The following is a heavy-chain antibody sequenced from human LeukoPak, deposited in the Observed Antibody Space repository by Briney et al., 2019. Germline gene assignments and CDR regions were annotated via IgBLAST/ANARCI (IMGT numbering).Heavy chain of an antibody. J-gene: IGHJ4*02. CDR1: GYTSANYG. CDR3: ARAQWYNDY. Sequence: ASVKVSCKTSGYTSANYGITWVRQAPGQGLEWMGWINAYNGNTNYAQKVQGRVTMTTDTSTSTAYMELRSLRSDDTAVYYCARAQWYNDYWGQGTLVTVSS. CDR2: INAYNGNT. V-gene: IGHV1-18*01. D-gene: IGHD1-1*01.